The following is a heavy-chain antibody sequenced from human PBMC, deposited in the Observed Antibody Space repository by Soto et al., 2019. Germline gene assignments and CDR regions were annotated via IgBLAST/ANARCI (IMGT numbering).Heavy chain of an antibody. CDR2: INHSGSA. CDR1: GGSFSDYI. D-gene: IGHD3-10*01. V-gene: IGHV4-34*01. CDR3: ARRYGSAFDI. Sequence: SETLSLTCDVYGGSFSDYIWTWIRQTPGKGLQWIGQINHSGSANYNPSLKSRVTISVDTSKNQFSLKLSSVTAADTAVYYCARRYGSAFDIWGQGTMVTGSS. J-gene: IGHJ3*02.